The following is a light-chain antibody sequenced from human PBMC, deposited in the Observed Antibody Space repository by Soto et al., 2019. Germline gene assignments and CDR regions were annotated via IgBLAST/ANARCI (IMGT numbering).Light chain of an antibody. V-gene: IGKV1-39*01. Sequence: DIQMTQSPSSLSASVGDRVTITCRASQSIVTYLNWYLQKPGKTPKLLIYAASNLQSGVPSRFSGSISGTDFTLTIITLQPEDFATYFCQQSYSTPPWTFGQGTKVEIK. CDR2: AAS. J-gene: IGKJ1*01. CDR1: QSIVTY. CDR3: QQSYSTPPWT.